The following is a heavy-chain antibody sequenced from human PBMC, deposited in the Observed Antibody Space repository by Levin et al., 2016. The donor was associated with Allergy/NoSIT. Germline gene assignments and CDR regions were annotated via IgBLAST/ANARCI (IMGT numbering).Heavy chain of an antibody. Sequence: WVRQAPGQRLEWMGWINAGNGNTKYSQKFQGRVTITRDTSASTAYMELSSLRSEDTAVYYCARVYGSAPFDPWGQGTLVTVSS. J-gene: IGHJ5*02. CDR2: INAGNGNT. D-gene: IGHD3-10*01. CDR3: ARVYGSAPFDP. V-gene: IGHV1-3*01.